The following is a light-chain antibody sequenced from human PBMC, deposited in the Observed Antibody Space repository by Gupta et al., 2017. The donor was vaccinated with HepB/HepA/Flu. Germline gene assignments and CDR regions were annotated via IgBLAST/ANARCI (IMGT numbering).Light chain of an antibody. CDR1: QSVSSSY. CDR3: QQDGSSPRT. V-gene: IGKV3-20*01. J-gene: IGKJ1*01. Sequence: EIVLTPSPGTLSLSPGERATLSCRASQSVSSSYLAWYQQKPGQAPRLLIYGASSRATGIPDRFSGSGSGTDFTLTINRLEPEDFAVYYCQQDGSSPRTFGQGTKVEIK. CDR2: GAS.